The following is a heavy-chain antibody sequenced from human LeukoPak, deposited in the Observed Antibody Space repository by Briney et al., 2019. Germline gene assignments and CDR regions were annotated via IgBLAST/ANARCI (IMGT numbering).Heavy chain of an antibody. CDR1: GFTFDDYA. D-gene: IGHD3-3*01. V-gene: IGHV3-23*01. Sequence: GGSLRLSCAASGFTFDDYAMHWVRQTPGKGLQWVSAISGSGGSTYYADSVKGRFTISRDNSKNTLYLQMNSLRAEDTAVYYCAKVDFDFWSGYYSFDYWGQGTLVTVSS. CDR2: ISGSGGST. CDR3: AKVDFDFWSGYYSFDY. J-gene: IGHJ4*02.